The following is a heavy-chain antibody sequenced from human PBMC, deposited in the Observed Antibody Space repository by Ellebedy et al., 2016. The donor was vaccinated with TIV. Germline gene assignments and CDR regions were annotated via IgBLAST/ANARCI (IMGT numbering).Heavy chain of an antibody. CDR3: ASDPSAASGDYFGY. V-gene: IGHV1-2*02. CDR1: AYTFTDYH. D-gene: IGHD3-10*01. Sequence: AASVKVSCKASAYTFTDYHIHWVRQAPGQGLEWLGWINPNTGVTKYAEKFQVRVTMTRDTSISTAYMELSSLRSDDTALYYCASDPSAASGDYFGYWGQGTLVTVSS. J-gene: IGHJ4*02. CDR2: INPNTGVT.